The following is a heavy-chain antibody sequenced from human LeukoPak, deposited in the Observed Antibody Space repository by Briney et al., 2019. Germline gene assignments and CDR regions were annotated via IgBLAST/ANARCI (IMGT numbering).Heavy chain of an antibody. V-gene: IGHV1-69*05. CDR1: GGTFSSYA. D-gene: IGHD3-16*02. CDR2: IIPIFGTA. J-gene: IGHJ3*02. Sequence: ASVKVSCEAPGGTFSSYAISWVRQAPGQGLEWMGRIIPIFGTASYAQKFQGRVTITTDESTSTAYMELSSLRSEDTAVYYCARDRSPSTGFLSEDDAFDIWGQGTMVTVSS. CDR3: ARDRSPSTGFLSEDDAFDI.